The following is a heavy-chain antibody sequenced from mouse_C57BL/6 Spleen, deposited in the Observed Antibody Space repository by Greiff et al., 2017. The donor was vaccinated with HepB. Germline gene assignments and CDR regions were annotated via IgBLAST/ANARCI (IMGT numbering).Heavy chain of an antibody. CDR3: ARLRYTQGWYFDV. J-gene: IGHJ1*03. D-gene: IGHD2-14*01. CDR1: GYAFSSYW. Sequence: VHLVESGAELVKPGASVKISCKASGYAFSSYWMNWVKQRPGKGLEWIGQIYPGDGDTNYNGKFKGKATLTADKSSSTAYMQLSSLTSEDSAVYFCARLRYTQGWYFDVWGTGTTVTVSS. CDR2: IYPGDGDT. V-gene: IGHV1-80*01.